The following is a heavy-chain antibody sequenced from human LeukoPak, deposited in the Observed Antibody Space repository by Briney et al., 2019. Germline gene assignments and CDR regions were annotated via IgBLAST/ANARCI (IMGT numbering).Heavy chain of an antibody. CDR1: GYTFTSFG. J-gene: IGHJ4*02. Sequence: GASVKVSCKPSGYTFTSFGISWVRQAPGQGLEWMGWIGAYNGDTNYAQKFQGRVTMTTDTSTSTAYMDLRSLRSDDTAVYYCTRDHCRGDNCLSFDYWGQGTLVTVSS. D-gene: IGHD2-15*01. CDR2: IGAYNGDT. V-gene: IGHV1-18*04. CDR3: TRDHCRGDNCLSFDY.